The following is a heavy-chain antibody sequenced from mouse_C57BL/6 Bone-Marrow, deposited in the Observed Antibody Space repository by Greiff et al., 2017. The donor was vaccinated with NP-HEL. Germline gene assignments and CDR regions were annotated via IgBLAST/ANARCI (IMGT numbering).Heavy chain of an antibody. D-gene: IGHD1-1*01. V-gene: IGHV14-3*01. CDR2: IDPANGYT. Sequence: EVKLVESVAELVRPGASVKLSCTASGFNIKNTYMPWVKQSPEQGLEWIGRIDPANGYTKYAPKFQGQATITADTSSNTAYLQLSSLTSEDTAIYYCAPAGSSWAYWGQGTLVTVSA. CDR3: APAGSSWAY. J-gene: IGHJ3*01. CDR1: GFNIKNTY.